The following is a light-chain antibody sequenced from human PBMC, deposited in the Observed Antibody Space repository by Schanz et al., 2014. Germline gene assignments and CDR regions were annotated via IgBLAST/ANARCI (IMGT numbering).Light chain of an antibody. J-gene: IGLJ3*02. Sequence: QSALTQPPSASGSPGQSVTISCTGTSSDVGGYNYVSWYQQHPGKAPKLMIYEVSKRPSGVPDRFSGSKSGNTASLAISGLQSEHEDDYYCVPWDDSVKGQMFGGGTKLTVL. CDR3: VPWDDSVKGQM. V-gene: IGLV2-8*01. CDR2: EVS. CDR1: SSDVGGYNY.